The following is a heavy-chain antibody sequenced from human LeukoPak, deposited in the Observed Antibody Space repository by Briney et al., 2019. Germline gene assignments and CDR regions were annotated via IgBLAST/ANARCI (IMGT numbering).Heavy chain of an antibody. CDR3: ARGGGCSSTSCYIDDY. Sequence: GGSLRLSCAASGFTFSDYYMSWIRQAPGKGLEWVSYISSSGSTIYYADSVKGRFTISRDNAKNSLYLQMNSLRAEDTAVYYCARGGGCSSTSCYIDDYWGQETLVTVSS. J-gene: IGHJ4*02. D-gene: IGHD2-2*02. V-gene: IGHV3-11*04. CDR2: ISSSGSTI. CDR1: GFTFSDYY.